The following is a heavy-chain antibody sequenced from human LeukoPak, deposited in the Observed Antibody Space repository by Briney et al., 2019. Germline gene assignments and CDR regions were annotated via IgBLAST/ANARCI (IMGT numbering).Heavy chain of an antibody. CDR3: ARMGSSWYRPLYFDY. J-gene: IGHJ4*02. CDR1: GGSFSGYY. CDR2: INHSGST. D-gene: IGHD6-13*01. V-gene: IGHV4-34*01. Sequence: SETLSLTCAVYGGSFSGYYWSWIRQPPGKGLEWIGEINHSGSTNYNPSLTSRVTISVDTSKNQFSLKLSSVTAADTAVYCCARMGSSWYRPLYFDYWGQGTLVTVSS.